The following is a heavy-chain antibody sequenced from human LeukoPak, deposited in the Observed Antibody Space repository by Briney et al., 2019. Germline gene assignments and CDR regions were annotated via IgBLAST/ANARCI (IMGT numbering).Heavy chain of an antibody. V-gene: IGHV1-8*01. CDR1: GYTFTSCG. Sequence: ASVKVSCKASGYTFTSCGINWVRQATGQGLEWMGWMNPNSGNTGYGQSFQGRITMTRDISIGTAYMELSNLTSEDTAIYYCTRGSSGRRDNWGQGTLVTVSA. J-gene: IGHJ4*02. CDR3: TRGSSGRRDN. CDR2: MNPNSGNT. D-gene: IGHD6-19*01.